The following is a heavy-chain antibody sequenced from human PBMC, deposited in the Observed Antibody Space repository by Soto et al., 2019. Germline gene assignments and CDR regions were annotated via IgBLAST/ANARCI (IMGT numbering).Heavy chain of an antibody. CDR2: ISYDGSNK. CDR1: GFTFSSYG. CDR3: AKVVTSSGWYDGNYYYYGMDV. Sequence: PGGSLRLSCAASGFTFSSYGMHWVRQAPGKGLEWVAVISYDGSNKYYADSVKGRFTISRDNSKNTLYLQMNSLRAEDTAVYYCAKVVTSSGWYDGNYYYYGMDVWGQGTTVTVSS. J-gene: IGHJ6*02. V-gene: IGHV3-30*18. D-gene: IGHD6-19*01.